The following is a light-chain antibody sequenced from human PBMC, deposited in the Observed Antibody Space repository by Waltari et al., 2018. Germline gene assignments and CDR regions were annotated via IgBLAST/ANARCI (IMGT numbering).Light chain of an antibody. CDR2: DAS. V-gene: IGKV3-11*01. J-gene: IGKJ1*01. CDR3: QQYYTVSRT. Sequence: EIVLTQSPATLSLSPGERATLPCRASQSVSSYLAWYQQKPGQAPRLLIYDASNRATGIPARFSGSGSGTDFTLTISSLQAEDVAVYYCQQYYTVSRTFGQGTRVEIK. CDR1: QSVSSY.